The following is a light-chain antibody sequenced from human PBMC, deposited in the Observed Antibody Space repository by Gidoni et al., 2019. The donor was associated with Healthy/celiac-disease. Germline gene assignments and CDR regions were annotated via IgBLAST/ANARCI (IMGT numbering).Light chain of an antibody. Sequence: SVLMQPPSVPAPPGQTVTISCTGSSPNIGAGYDVHWYQQLPGTAPKLLIYGNSNRPSGVPDRFSGSKSGTSASLAITGLQAEDEADYYCQSYDSSLSGCVFGGGTKLTVL. CDR1: SPNIGAGYD. CDR2: GNS. V-gene: IGLV1-40*01. J-gene: IGLJ3*02. CDR3: QSYDSSLSGCV.